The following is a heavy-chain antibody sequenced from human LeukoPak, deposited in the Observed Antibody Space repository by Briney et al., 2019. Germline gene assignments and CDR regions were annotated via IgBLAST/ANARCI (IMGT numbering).Heavy chain of an antibody. CDR2: ITGSGSST. D-gene: IGHD6-19*01. J-gene: IGHJ4*02. Sequence: GGSLRLSCVASGFSFSSYSMNWVRQAPGKGLEWVSYITGSGSSTDYAASVKGRFIISRDNAKDSLFLQMSSLRVEDTSVYYCARGVGSVAGTTDYWGQGNLVTVSS. CDR3: ARGVGSVAGTTDY. CDR1: GFSFSSYS. V-gene: IGHV3-48*04.